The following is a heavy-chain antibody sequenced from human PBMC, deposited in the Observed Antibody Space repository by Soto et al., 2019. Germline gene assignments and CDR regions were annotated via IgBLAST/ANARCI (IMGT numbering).Heavy chain of an antibody. D-gene: IGHD3-3*01. CDR2: IYYSGST. Sequence: SETLSLTCTVSGGSIGRSSYYWGWNRQPPGKGLEWIGSIYYSGSTNYNPSLKSRVTISVDTSKNQFSLKLSSVTAADTAVYYCARAILYYDFWSGYYTGYEFVYWGQGTLVTVS. J-gene: IGHJ4*02. CDR1: GGSIGRSSYY. V-gene: IGHV4-39*07. CDR3: ARAILYYDFWSGYYTGYEFVY.